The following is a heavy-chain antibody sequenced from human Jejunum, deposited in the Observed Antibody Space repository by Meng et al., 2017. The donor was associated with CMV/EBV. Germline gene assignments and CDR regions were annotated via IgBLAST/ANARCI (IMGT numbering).Heavy chain of an antibody. CDR3: AREPPTERTPVMYLYGMDV. V-gene: IGHV4-59*01. CDR2: IHYTGST. J-gene: IGHJ6*02. CDR1: TYY. Sequence: TYYGSWIRQPPEKGLEWIGYIHYTGSTQYNPSLKSRVTISVDTSKNQFSLRMRSVTAADTAAYYCAREPPTERTPVMYLYGMDVWGQGTTVTVSS. D-gene: IGHD2-8*01.